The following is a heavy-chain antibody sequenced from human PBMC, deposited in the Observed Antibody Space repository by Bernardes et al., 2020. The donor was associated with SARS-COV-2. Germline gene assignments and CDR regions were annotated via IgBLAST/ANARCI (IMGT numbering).Heavy chain of an antibody. V-gene: IGHV5-51*01. CDR3: ARRRYGDLGVDV. D-gene: IGHD4-17*01. CDR2: IYPGDSDT. J-gene: IGHJ6*02. CDR1: DYTFTNYW. Sequence: GESLKIYCKGSDYTFTNYWIGCVRQMPGKGLEWMGIIYPGDSDTKYSPSFQGRVTISADKSVNTAYLQWSSLKASDTAIYYCARRRYGDLGVDVWGQGTTVTISS.